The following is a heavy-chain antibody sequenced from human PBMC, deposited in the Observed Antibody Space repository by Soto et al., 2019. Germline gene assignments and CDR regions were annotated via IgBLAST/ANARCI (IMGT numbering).Heavy chain of an antibody. CDR2: INPSGGST. D-gene: IGHD3-10*01. CDR3: ARDSEVTMVRGVIISATYFDY. Sequence: QVQLVQSGAEVKKPGASVKVSCKASGYTFTSYYMHWVRQAPGQGLEWMGIINPSGGSTSYAQKCQGRVTMNRDTSTSTVYMELSSLRSEDTAVYYCARDSEVTMVRGVIISATYFDYWGQGTLVTVSS. V-gene: IGHV1-46*01. J-gene: IGHJ4*02. CDR1: GYTFTSYY.